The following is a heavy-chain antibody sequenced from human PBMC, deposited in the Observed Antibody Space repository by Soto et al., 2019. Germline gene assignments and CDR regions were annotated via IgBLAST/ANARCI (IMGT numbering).Heavy chain of an antibody. CDR2: ISYDGSNK. CDR3: AREPGLRTGSRYYFDY. CDR1: GFTFSSYA. Sequence: QVQLVESGGGVVQPGRSLRLSCAASGFTFSSYAMHWVRQAPGKGLEWVAVISYDGSNKYYADSVKGRFTISRDNSKNTLYLQMNSLRAEDTAVYYCAREPGLRTGSRYYFDYWGQGTLVTVSS. J-gene: IGHJ4*02. V-gene: IGHV3-30-3*01. D-gene: IGHD1-1*01.